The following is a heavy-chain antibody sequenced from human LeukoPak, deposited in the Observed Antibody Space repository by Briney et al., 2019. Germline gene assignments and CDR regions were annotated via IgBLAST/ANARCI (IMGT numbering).Heavy chain of an antibody. CDR1: GFTFSSYE. CDR3: ARRFDS. J-gene: IGHJ4*02. CDR2: ISSSGNII. V-gene: IGHV3-48*03. Sequence: PGGSLRLSCAASGFTFSSYEMSWVRQAPGKGLEWVSYISSSGNIIYDADSVKGRFTISRDNAKNSLYLQMNSLRAEDTAVYYCARRFDSWGQGTLVTVSS.